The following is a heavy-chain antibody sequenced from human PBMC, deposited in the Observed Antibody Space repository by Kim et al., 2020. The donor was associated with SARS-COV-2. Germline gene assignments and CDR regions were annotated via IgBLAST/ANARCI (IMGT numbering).Heavy chain of an antibody. J-gene: IGHJ4*01. V-gene: IGHV4-34*01. Sequence: SETLSLTCAVYGGSFSGYYWSWIRQPPGKGLEWIGEINHSGSTNYNPSLKSRVTISVDTSKNQFSLKLSSVTAADTAVYYCARGRGYYDSSGYPIWGHGT. CDR1: GGSFSGYY. CDR3: ARGRGYYDSSGYPI. CDR2: INHSGST. D-gene: IGHD3-22*01.